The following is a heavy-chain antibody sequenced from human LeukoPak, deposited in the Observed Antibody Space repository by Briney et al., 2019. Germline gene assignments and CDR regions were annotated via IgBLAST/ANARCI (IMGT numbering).Heavy chain of an antibody. D-gene: IGHD3-10*01. J-gene: IGHJ5*02. CDR1: GGSIRPYF. V-gene: IGHV4-59*13. CDR3: ARDEYRGVTNFDP. Sequence: WETLSLTCTVSGGSIRPYFWSWIRQPPGKGLEWIGYISYTGSTNYNPSLKSRVTISVDSSKHQFSLQLTSVTAADTAVYYCARDEYRGVTNFDPWREGTLVTVSS. CDR2: ISYTGST.